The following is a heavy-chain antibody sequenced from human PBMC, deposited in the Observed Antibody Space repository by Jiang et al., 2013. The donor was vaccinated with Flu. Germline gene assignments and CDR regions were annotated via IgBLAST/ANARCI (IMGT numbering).Heavy chain of an antibody. CDR3: ARQGYYDRSGYSLDY. CDR2: IYSSGNT. V-gene: IGHV4-59*08. CDR1: GGSINSFY. J-gene: IGHJ4*02. D-gene: IGHD3-22*01. Sequence: SGSGLVKPSETLSLTCTVSGGSINSFYWSWIRQPPGKGLEWIGYIYSSGNTRYNPSLKSRVTTSVDTSKNEFSLRLSSVTAADTAVYYCARQGYYDRSGYSLDYWGQGTLVTVSS.